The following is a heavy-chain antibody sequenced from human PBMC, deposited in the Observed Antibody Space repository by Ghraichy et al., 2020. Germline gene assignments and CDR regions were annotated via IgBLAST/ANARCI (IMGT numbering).Heavy chain of an antibody. CDR2: ISGSGGST. V-gene: IGHV3-23*01. J-gene: IGHJ4*02. CDR1: GFTFSSYA. D-gene: IGHD3-9*01. Sequence: GGSLRLSCAASGFTFSSYAMSWVRQAPGNGLEWVSAISGSGGSTYYADSVKGRFTISRDNSKNTLYLQMNSLRAEDTAVYYCAKSLGPFDVGYFDYWGQGTLVTVSS. CDR3: AKSLGPFDVGYFDY.